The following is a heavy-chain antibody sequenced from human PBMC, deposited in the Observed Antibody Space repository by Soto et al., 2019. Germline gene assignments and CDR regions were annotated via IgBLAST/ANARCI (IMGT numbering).Heavy chain of an antibody. CDR1: GITFSSYA. CDR2: ISGSGDTT. J-gene: IGHJ3*02. D-gene: IGHD5-12*01. CDR3: ARRRHGYIDDAFDI. Sequence: TGGSLRLSCAASGITFSSYAMSWVRQAPGKGLEWASSISGSGDTTYYADSVKGRVTIYRDNSKKTLYLQMTSLRAEDTAVYYCARRRHGYIDDAFDIWGQGTMVTVSS. V-gene: IGHV3-23*01.